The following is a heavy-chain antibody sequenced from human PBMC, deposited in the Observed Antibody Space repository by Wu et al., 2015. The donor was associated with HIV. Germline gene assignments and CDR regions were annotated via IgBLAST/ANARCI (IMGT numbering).Heavy chain of an antibody. J-gene: IGHJ5*02. Sequence: QVQLVQSGAEVKKPGASVKVSCKASGYTFTSYDINWVRQATGQGLEWMGWMNPNSGNTGYAQKFQGRVTITRNTSISTAYMELSSLRSEDTAVYYCARVPLGYCSSTSCYTGWFDPWAREPWSPSPQ. CDR3: ARVPLGYCSSTSCYTGWFDP. CDR2: MNPNSGNT. CDR1: GYTFTSYD. V-gene: IGHV1-8*03. D-gene: IGHD2-2*02.